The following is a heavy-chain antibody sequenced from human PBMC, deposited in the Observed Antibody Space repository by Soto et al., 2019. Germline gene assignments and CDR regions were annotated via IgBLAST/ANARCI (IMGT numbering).Heavy chain of an antibody. Sequence: VGSLRLSCAASGVRFSGSAMNWVRQAPGKGLNWVSSISSSSHYIYYADSLKGRFTISGDNAKNSLFLQMNSLRAEDTPVYYCARDLGEVSALWGQGTLVTVSS. D-gene: IGHD3-10*01. CDR3: ARDLGEVSAL. CDR2: ISSSSHYI. J-gene: IGHJ4*02. CDR1: GVRFSGSA. V-gene: IGHV3-21*01.